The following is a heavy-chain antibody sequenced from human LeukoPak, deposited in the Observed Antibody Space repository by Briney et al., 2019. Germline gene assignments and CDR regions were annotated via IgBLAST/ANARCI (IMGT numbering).Heavy chain of an antibody. CDR1: GFTFSSSA. Sequence: GGSLRLSCAASGFTFSSSAMSWVRQAPGKGLEWVSNISGSGSGGSTYYADSVKGRFTISRDNSKNTLYLQMNSLRAEDTAVYYCARVPAGVIGMKDAFDIWGQGTMVTVSS. CDR3: ARVPAGVIGMKDAFDI. J-gene: IGHJ3*02. V-gene: IGHV3-23*01. CDR2: ISGSGSGGST. D-gene: IGHD3-16*02.